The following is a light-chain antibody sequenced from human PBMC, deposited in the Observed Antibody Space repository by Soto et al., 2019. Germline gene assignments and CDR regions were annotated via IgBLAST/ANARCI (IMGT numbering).Light chain of an antibody. J-gene: IGKJ4*01. CDR1: QGISNY. Sequence: DIQMTQSPSSLSASVGDRVNITCRASQGISNYLAWYQQIPGKVPKLLISAASTLQSGDPSRFSGSGSGTDFTLTISSLQPEDVATYYCQKYTNVPAFGGGTKVEIK. CDR3: QKYTNVPA. CDR2: AAS. V-gene: IGKV1-27*01.